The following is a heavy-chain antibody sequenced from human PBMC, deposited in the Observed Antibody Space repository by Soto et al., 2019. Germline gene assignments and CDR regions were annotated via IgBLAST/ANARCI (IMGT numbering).Heavy chain of an antibody. J-gene: IGHJ3*02. CDR1: GFTFSSYG. CDR2: ISTSTSYI. V-gene: IGHV3-21*01. D-gene: IGHD2-15*01. Sequence: LGLSCAAAGFTFSSYGMNWVRQAPGKGLEWVSPISTSTSYIYYADSVKGRFTISRDNAKNSVYLQMNSLRAEDTAVYYCARLYCRGGSCYSGDAFDIWGQGTMVTVSS. CDR3: ARLYCRGGSCYSGDAFDI.